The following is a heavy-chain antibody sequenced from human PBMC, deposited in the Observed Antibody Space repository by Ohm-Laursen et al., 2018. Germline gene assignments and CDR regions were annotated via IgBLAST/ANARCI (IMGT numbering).Heavy chain of an antibody. Sequence: SLRLSCAAPGFTVSSNYMSWVRQAPGKGLEWVSVIYSGGSTYYADSVKGRFTISRDNSKNTLYLQMNSLRAEDTAVYYCARGRGYSYGYAYWGQGTLVTVSS. D-gene: IGHD5-18*01. CDR1: GFTVSSNY. CDR2: IYSGGST. CDR3: ARGRGYSYGYAY. J-gene: IGHJ4*02. V-gene: IGHV3-53*01.